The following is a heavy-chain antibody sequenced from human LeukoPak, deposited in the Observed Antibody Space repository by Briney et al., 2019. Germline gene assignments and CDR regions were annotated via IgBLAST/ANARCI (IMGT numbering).Heavy chain of an antibody. D-gene: IGHD7-27*01. CDR3: ARANWGSIDY. CDR1: GGSISSYY. J-gene: IGHJ4*02. CDR2: IYYSGST. Sequence: SETLSLTCTVSGGSISSYYWSWIRQPPGKELEWIGYIYYSGSTNYNPSLKSRVTISVDTSKNQFSLKLSSVTAADTAVYYCARANWGSIDYWGQGTLVTVSS. V-gene: IGHV4-59*01.